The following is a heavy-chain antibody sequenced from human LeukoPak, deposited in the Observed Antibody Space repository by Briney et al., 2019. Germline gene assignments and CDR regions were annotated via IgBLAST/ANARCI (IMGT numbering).Heavy chain of an antibody. D-gene: IGHD3-22*01. CDR1: GYTFTGYY. CDR2: INPNSGGT. V-gene: IGHV1-2*02. CDR3: ARDRQLHYYDSSGYALPFDP. Sequence: ASVKVSCKASGYTFTGYYMHWVRQAPGQGLEWMGWINPNSGGTNYAQKFQGRVTMTRDTSISTAYMELSRLRSDDTVVYYCARDRQLHYYDSSGYALPFDPWGQGTLVTVSS. J-gene: IGHJ5*02.